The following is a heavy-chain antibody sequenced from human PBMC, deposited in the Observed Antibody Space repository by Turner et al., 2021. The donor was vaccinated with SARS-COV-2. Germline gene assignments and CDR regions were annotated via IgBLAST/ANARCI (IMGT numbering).Heavy chain of an antibody. V-gene: IGHV3-33*06. Sequence: QVQLVESGGGVVQPGRSLRLSCASSGFTFSSYGMHWVRQAPGKGLEWVAVRWYDGSNKYYADSVKGRFNISRDNSKNTLYLQMNSLRAEDTAVYYCAKGLGGYCSGGSCYSGIVDYWGQGTLVTVSS. CDR2: RWYDGSNK. CDR3: AKGLGGYCSGGSCYSGIVDY. D-gene: IGHD2-15*01. J-gene: IGHJ4*02. CDR1: GFTFSSYG.